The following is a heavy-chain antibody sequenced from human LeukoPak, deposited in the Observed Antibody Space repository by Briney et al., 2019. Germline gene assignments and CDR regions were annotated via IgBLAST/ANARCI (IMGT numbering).Heavy chain of an antibody. D-gene: IGHD4-17*01. CDR2: ISAYNGNT. CDR3: ARGRAATVTHPIDY. CDR1: GYTFTSYG. V-gene: IGHV1-18*01. J-gene: IGHJ4*02. Sequence: ASVKVSCKASGYTFTSYGISWVRQPPGQGLEWMGWISAYNGNTNYAQKLQGRVTMTTDTSTSTAYMELRSLRSDDTAVYYCARGRAATVTHPIDYWGQGTLVTVSS.